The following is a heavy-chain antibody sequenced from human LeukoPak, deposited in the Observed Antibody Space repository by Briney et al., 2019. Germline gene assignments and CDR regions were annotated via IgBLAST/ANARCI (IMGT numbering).Heavy chain of an antibody. CDR2: INPNSGGT. Sequence: ASVKVSCKASGYTFTGYCMHWVRQAPGQGLEWMGWINPNSGGTNYAQKFQGRVTMTRDTSSTTVYMDLTRLRSDDTAVYFCARPLGSLKEYWWFDPWGQGTLVTVSS. CDR1: GYTFTGYC. CDR3: ARPLGSLKEYWWFDP. D-gene: IGHD2/OR15-2a*01. V-gene: IGHV1-2*02. J-gene: IGHJ5*02.